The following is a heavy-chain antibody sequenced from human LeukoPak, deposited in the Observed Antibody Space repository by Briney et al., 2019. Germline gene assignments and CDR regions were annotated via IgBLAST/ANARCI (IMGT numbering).Heavy chain of an antibody. CDR1: GFTFNNYA. D-gene: IGHD3-10*01. J-gene: IGHJ4*02. V-gene: IGHV3-23*01. CDR2: ISGSGGST. Sequence: GGSLRLSCAASGFTFNNYAMSWVRQAPGKGLEWVSVISGSGGSTYDADSVKGRFTISRDNSKNTLYLQMNSLRAEDTAVYYCAKDRVSRWFGEIRVDGYYFDYWGRGTLVTVSS. CDR3: AKDRVSRWFGEIRVDGYYFDY.